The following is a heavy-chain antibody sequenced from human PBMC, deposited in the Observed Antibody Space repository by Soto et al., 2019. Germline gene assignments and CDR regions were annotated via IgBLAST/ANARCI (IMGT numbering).Heavy chain of an antibody. CDR1: GYTFTGYY. J-gene: IGHJ4*02. V-gene: IGHV1-2*02. CDR3: ARGYYDFWSGYRQFDY. D-gene: IGHD3-3*01. CDR2: INPNSGGT. Sequence: ASVKVSCKASGYTFTGYYMHWVRQAPGQGLEWMGWINPNSGGTNYAQKFRGRVTMTRDTSISTAYMELSRLRSDDTAVYYCARGYYDFWSGYRQFDYWGQGTLVTVSS.